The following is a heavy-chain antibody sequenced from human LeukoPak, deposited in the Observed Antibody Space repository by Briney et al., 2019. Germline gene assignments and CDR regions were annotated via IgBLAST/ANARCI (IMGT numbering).Heavy chain of an antibody. CDR3: TYGSGSYGDIDY. V-gene: IGHV1-2*02. Sequence: ASVKVSCKVSGYTFTGYYMHWVRQAPGQGLEWMGWINPNSGGTNYAQKFQGRVTMTRDTSISTAYMELSRLRSDDTAVYYCTYGSGSYGDIDYWSQGTLVTVSS. D-gene: IGHD3-10*01. CDR1: GYTFTGYY. CDR2: INPNSGGT. J-gene: IGHJ4*02.